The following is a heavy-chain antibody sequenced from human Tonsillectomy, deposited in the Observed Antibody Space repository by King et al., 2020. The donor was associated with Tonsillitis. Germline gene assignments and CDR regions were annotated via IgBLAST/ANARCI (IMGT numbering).Heavy chain of an antibody. V-gene: IGHV3-23*04. CDR2: ISGSGGST. CDR1: GLTFSSYA. J-gene: IGHJ4*02. Sequence: VQLVESGGGLVQPGGSLRLSCAAYGLTFSSYAMSWVRQAPGKGLEWVSAISGSGGSTYYADSVKGRFTISRDNSKNTLYLQMNSLRAEDTAVYYCAKSQLEFTANIDYWGQGTLVTVSS. D-gene: IGHD1-1*01. CDR3: AKSQLEFTANIDY.